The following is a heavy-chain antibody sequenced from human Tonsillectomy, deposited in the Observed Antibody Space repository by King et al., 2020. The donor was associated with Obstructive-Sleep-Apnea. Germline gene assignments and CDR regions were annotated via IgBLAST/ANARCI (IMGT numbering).Heavy chain of an antibody. D-gene: IGHD4-17*01. CDR3: ARDSTTNYYYYYGMDV. CDR1: GGTFSSYV. J-gene: IGHJ6*02. Sequence: QLVQSGAEVKKPGSSVKVSCKASGGTFSSYVISWVRQAPGQGLEWGGGNSPILGLVNYAQKFRGRVTITADKSTSTAYMELSSLRSEDTAVYYCARDSTTNYYYYYGMDVWGQGTTVTVSS. CDR2: NSPILGLV. V-gene: IGHV1-69*09.